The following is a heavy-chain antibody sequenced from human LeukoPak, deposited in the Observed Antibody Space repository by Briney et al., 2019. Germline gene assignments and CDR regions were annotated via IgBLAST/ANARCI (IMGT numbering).Heavy chain of an antibody. CDR3: ASSWELFDY. D-gene: IGHD1-7*01. CDR1: DGSFSDYN. CDR2: IHHSGGT. V-gene: IGHV4-34*01. J-gene: IGHJ4*02. Sequence: LETLSLTCAVYDGSFSDYNWSWIRQSPGKGLQWIGEIHHSGGTNYSPSLKSRVTLSVDTSKNQFSLKLSPVTAADTAVYYCASSWELFDYWGQGTLVTVSS.